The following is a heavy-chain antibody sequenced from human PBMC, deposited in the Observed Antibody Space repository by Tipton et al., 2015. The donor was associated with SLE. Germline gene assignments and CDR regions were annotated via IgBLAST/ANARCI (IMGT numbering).Heavy chain of an antibody. CDR3: ARGGGSYYDY. Sequence: TLSLTCTVSGGSISGYYWSWIRQPAGKGLEWIWRVYSSGSTIYNPSIKSRITLSLDTSKNQFSLRVNSVTAADTAVYYCARGGGSYYDYWGQGMLVTVSS. J-gene: IGHJ4*02. D-gene: IGHD1-26*01. V-gene: IGHV4-4*07. CDR1: GGSISGYY. CDR2: VYSSGST.